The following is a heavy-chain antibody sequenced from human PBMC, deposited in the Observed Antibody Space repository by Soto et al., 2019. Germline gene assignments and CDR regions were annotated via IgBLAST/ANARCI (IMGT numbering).Heavy chain of an antibody. CDR1: GGTLSSYA. Sequence: SVTVSCQASGGTLSSYAISWVRQAPGQGLEWMGGIIPIFGTANYAQKFQGRVTITADKSTSTAYMELSSLRSEETAVYYCARGGADIVVVPAAIPPPRGMDVWGQGTTVTVSS. D-gene: IGHD2-2*01. CDR2: IIPIFGTA. CDR3: ARGGADIVVVPAAIPPPRGMDV. V-gene: IGHV1-69*06. J-gene: IGHJ6*02.